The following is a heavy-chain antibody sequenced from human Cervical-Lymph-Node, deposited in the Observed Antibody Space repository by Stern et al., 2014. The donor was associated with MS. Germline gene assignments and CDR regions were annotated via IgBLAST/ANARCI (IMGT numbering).Heavy chain of an antibody. J-gene: IGHJ5*01. D-gene: IGHD6-13*01. V-gene: IGHV3-9*01. CDR3: AKSYSSSWSGWIDS. Sequence: EVQLVESGAGLVQPGRSLRLSCSASQITFDDYGFHWVRQVPGQGLAWVVGIGWNSATKVYADSVKGRFTISRDNARDSLYLQMNNLTPDDTALYYCAKSYSSSWSGWIDSWGQGILVTVSS. CDR1: QITFDDYG. CDR2: IGWNSATK.